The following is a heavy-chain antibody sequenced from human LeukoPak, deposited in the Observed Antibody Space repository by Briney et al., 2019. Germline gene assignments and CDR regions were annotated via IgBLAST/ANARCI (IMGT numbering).Heavy chain of an antibody. Sequence: PGGSLRLSCAASGFTFSSYAMSWVRQAPGKGLEWVSAISGSGGSTYYADSVKGRFTISRDNSKNTLYLQMHSLRAEDTAVYYCAKGSDFWSGYFGYWGQGTLVTVSS. CDR1: GFTFSSYA. J-gene: IGHJ4*02. CDR2: ISGSGGST. D-gene: IGHD3-3*01. CDR3: AKGSDFWSGYFGY. V-gene: IGHV3-23*01.